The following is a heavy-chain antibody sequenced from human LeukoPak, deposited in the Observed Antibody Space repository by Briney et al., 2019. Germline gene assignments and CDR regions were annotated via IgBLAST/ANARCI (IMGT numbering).Heavy chain of an antibody. CDR3: ARSRDGYNLWYFDL. D-gene: IGHD5-24*01. V-gene: IGHV3-13*01. CDR1: GFTFSSYD. J-gene: IGHJ2*01. CDR2: IGTAGDT. Sequence: GGSLRLSCAASGFTFSSYDMHWVRQPTGKALEWVSTIGTAGDTYYPGSVKGRFTISRENAKNSLYLQMNSLRAGDTAVYYCARSRDGYNLWYFDLWGRGTLVTVSS.